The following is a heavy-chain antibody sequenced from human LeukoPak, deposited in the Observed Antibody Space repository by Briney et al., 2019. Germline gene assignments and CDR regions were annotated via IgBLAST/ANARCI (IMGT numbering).Heavy chain of an antibody. J-gene: IGHJ4*02. D-gene: IGHD5-18*01. CDR2: IYHSGST. CDR3: ARLYYSYGNMDFDY. CDR1: GYSISSGYY. V-gene: IGHV4-38-2*01. Sequence: PSETLSLTCAVSGYSISSGYYWGWIRQPPGNGLEWIGSIYHSGSTYYNPSLKSRVTISVDTSKNQFSLKLSSLTAADTAVYYCARLYYSYGNMDFDYWVQGTVVTVSS.